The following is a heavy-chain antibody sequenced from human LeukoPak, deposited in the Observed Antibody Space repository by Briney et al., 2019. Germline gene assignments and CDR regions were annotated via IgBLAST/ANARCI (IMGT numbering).Heavy chain of an antibody. V-gene: IGHV1-69*13. J-gene: IGHJ4*02. D-gene: IGHD5-18*01. CDR1: GGTFSSYA. CDR2: IIPIFGTA. CDR3: ASASSNTRGGSYDWYFDY. Sequence: GASVKVSCKASGGTFSSYAISWVRQAPGQGLEWMGGIIPIFGTANYAQKFQGRVTITADESTSTAYMELSSLRSEDTAVYYCASASSNTRGGSYDWYFDYWGQGTLVTVSS.